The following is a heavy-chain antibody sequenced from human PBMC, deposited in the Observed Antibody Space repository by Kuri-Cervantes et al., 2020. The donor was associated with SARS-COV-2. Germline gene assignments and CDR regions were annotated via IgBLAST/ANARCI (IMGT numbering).Heavy chain of an antibody. CDR2: IYHSGST. CDR1: GYSISSGYY. D-gene: IGHD1-26*01. Sequence: SETLSLTCAVSGYSISSGYYWGWIRQPPGKGLEWIGSIYHSGSTYYNPSLKSRVTISVDTSKNQFSLQLDSVTPEDTAVYYCARDGSGNEPPPWFDPWGQGTLVTVSS. V-gene: IGHV4-38-2*02. J-gene: IGHJ5*02. CDR3: ARDGSGNEPPPWFDP.